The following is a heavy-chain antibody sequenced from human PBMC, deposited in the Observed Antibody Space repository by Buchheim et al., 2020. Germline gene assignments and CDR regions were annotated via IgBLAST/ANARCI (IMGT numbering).Heavy chain of an antibody. Sequence: QVQLVESGGGVVQPGRSLRLSCAASGFTFSSYAMHWVRQAPGKGLEWVAVISYDGSNKYYADSVKGRFTISRDNSKTTLYLEMNSLRAEDTAVYYCARSPGRYSSSYYFDYWGQGTL. CDR1: GFTFSSYA. V-gene: IGHV3-30-3*01. D-gene: IGHD6-6*01. CDR2: ISYDGSNK. CDR3: ARSPGRYSSSYYFDY. J-gene: IGHJ4*02.